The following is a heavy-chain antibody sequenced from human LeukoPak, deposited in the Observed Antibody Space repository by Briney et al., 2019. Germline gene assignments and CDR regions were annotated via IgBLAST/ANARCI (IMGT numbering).Heavy chain of an antibody. CDR1: GFTFSSYA. V-gene: IGHV3-30*04. CDR3: ARDRQAYYYMDV. J-gene: IGHJ6*03. CDR2: ISHDGTNQ. Sequence: PGGSLRLSCAASGFTFSSYAMHWVRQAPGKGLEWVAVISHDGTNQYYADSVKGRFTISRDNAKNSLYLQMNSLRAEDTAVYYCARDRQAYYYMDVWGKGTTVTVSS.